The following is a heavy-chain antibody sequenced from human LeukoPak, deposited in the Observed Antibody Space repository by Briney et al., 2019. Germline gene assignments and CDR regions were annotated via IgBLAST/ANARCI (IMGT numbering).Heavy chain of an antibody. CDR1: GFTFSSYA. V-gene: IGHV3-74*01. Sequence: GGSLRLSCAASGFTFSSYAMSWVRQAPGKGLVWVSCINGYGTTTNYADSVKGRFTISRDNAKNTLYLQMNSLRVEDTADCARDEPTVTTGPPVGSXXQGTLVTVSS. CDR3: ARDEPTVTTGPPVGS. J-gene: IGHJ4*02. D-gene: IGHD4-17*01. CDR2: INGYGTTT.